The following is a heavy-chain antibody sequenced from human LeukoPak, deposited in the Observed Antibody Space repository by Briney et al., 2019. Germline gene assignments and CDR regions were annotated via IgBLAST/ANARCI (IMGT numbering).Heavy chain of an antibody. CDR1: GFTFSSYW. J-gene: IGHJ4*02. D-gene: IGHD3-10*01. CDR2: INWNGGST. CDR3: ARGSYYGSGSYLFDY. Sequence: GGSLRLSCAASGFTFSSYWMHWVRQAPGKGLEWVSGINWNGGSTGYADSVKGRFTISRDNAKNSLYLQMNSLRAEDTALYYCARGSYYGSGSYLFDYWGQGTLVTVSS. V-gene: IGHV3-20*04.